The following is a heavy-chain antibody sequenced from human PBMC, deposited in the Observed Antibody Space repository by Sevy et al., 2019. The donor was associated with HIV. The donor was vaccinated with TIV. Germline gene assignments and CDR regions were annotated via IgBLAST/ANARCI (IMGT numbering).Heavy chain of an antibody. CDR1: GFTFSHHN. Sequence: QLGGPLRLSCAASGFTFSHHNMNWVRQAPGKGLEWISYISKSGSTTYFADSVRGRFTISRDNAKNSLFLEMHSLTDEDTAVYYCAREENRELGTIPLDSWGRGIQVTVSS. CDR3: AREENRELGTIPLDS. V-gene: IGHV3-48*02. D-gene: IGHD7-27*01. CDR2: ISKSGSTT. J-gene: IGHJ4*02.